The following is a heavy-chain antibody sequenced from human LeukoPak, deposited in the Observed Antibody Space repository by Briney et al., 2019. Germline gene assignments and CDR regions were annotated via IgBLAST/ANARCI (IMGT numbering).Heavy chain of an antibody. D-gene: IGHD2-2*01. CDR2: ISYTGTT. V-gene: IGHV4-30-4*08. CDR3: ARDWSGYCSSTSCYYMDV. CDR1: SGSISSGDYY. Sequence: SETLSLTCTVSSGSISSGDYYWSWIRQPPGKGLEWIGYISYTGTTYYNPSLKSRVTISEDTSKNLFSLELNSVTAADTAVYYCARDWSGYCSSTSCYYMDVWGKGTTVTVSS. J-gene: IGHJ6*03.